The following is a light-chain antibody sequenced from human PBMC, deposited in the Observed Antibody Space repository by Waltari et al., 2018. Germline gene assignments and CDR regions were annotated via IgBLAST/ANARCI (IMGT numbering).Light chain of an antibody. CDR2: HTS. CDR1: QSVSIY. J-gene: IGKJ1*01. V-gene: IGKV3-20*01. Sequence: IVLTQSPGTLSLSPGERATLSCRASQSVSIYLAWYQQKPGQAPRLLIYHTSTRATGIPDRLSGSGSGTDFSLTISGLEPEDFAVYYCQHYKSLPVSFGQGTRVEIK. CDR3: QHYKSLPVS.